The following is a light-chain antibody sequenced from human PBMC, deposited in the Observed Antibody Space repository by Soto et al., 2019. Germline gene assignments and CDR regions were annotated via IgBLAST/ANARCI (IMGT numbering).Light chain of an antibody. CDR2: GAS. J-gene: IGKJ1*01. V-gene: IGKV3-15*01. Sequence: EIAMTQSPATLSVSPGERATLSCRASQSVSSNLAWYQQKPGQAPRLLIYGASTRATGVPARFSGSGSGTEFTLTISSLQSEDFAVYYCQQYHIWPSWTFGQGTKVEIK. CDR3: QQYHIWPSWT. CDR1: QSVSSN.